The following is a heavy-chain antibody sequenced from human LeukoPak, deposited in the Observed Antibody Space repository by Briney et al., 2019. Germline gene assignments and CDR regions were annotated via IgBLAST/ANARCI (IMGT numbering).Heavy chain of an antibody. CDR3: ARPKNRENYWRAFDI. CDR2: IKQDGNEK. V-gene: IGHV3-7*03. D-gene: IGHD1-7*01. Sequence: PGGSLRLSCVASGFTFSDYWMTWVRQAPGTGLEWVANIKQDGNEKYYVDSVKGRFTISRDNAKYSLHLQMDNLRAEDTAVYYCARPKNRENYWRAFDIWGQGTMVTVSS. J-gene: IGHJ3*02. CDR1: GFTFSDYW.